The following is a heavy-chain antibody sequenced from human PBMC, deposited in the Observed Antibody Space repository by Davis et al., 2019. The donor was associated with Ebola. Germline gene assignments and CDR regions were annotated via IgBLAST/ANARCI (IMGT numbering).Heavy chain of an antibody. J-gene: IGHJ3*02. CDR1: GYSFTSYW. D-gene: IGHD3-10*01. CDR3: AIHGVRGVFDAFDI. CDR2: IYPGDSDS. V-gene: IGHV5-51*01. Sequence: GESLKISCTGSGYSFTSYWIGWVRQMPGKGLEWVWIIYPGDSDSRYIPSFQGQVTISADKSISTAYLQWSSLKASDTAMYYCAIHGVRGVFDAFDIWGQGTMVTVSS.